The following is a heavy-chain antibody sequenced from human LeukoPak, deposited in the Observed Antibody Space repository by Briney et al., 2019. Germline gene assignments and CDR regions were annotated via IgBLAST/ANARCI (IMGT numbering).Heavy chain of an antibody. CDR2: INHSGST. CDR3: ARAGSDEEDYFDY. D-gene: IGHD2-21*02. CDR1: GGSFSGYY. J-gene: IGHJ4*02. V-gene: IGHV4-34*01. Sequence: PSGTLSLTCAVYGGSFSGYYWSWIRQPPGKGLEWIGEINHSGSTNYNPSLKSRVTISVDTSKNQFSLKLSSVTAADTAVYYCARAGSDEEDYFDYWGQGTLVTVSS.